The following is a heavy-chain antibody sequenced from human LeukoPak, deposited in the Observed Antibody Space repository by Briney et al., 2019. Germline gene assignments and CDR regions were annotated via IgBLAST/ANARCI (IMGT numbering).Heavy chain of an antibody. CDR3: ARDETAYYSDRSGDYYPDSFDI. Sequence: PGGSLRLSCAASGFTVSSYYMSWIRQAPGKGLEWISYISSSSRYTNYADSLKGRFTISRDNARNSLYLQMDSLRAEDTAVYYCARDETAYYSDRSGDYYPDSFDIWGQGTMVTVSP. CDR1: GFTVSSYY. CDR2: ISSSSRYT. D-gene: IGHD3-22*01. J-gene: IGHJ3*02. V-gene: IGHV3-11*05.